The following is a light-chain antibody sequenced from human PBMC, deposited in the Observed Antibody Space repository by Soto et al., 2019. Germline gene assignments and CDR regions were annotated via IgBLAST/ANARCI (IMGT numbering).Light chain of an antibody. Sequence: QSALTQPASVSGSPGQSITISCTGTSSDVGGYDYVSWYQQHPGKAPKLMIYEVISRPSGISNRFSGSKSGNTASLTISGLLAEDEADYYCSSYTSSNTVIFGGGTQLTVL. J-gene: IGLJ2*01. CDR2: EVI. CDR1: SSDVGGYDY. V-gene: IGLV2-14*01. CDR3: SSYTSSNTVI.